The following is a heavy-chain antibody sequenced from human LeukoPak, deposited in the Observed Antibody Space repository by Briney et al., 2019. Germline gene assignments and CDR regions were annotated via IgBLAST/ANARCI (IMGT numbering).Heavy chain of an antibody. CDR1: GFTFSSYA. V-gene: IGHV3-23*01. D-gene: IGHD3-22*01. J-gene: IGHJ4*02. CDR3: ARSYDSSGYYYPYYFDY. CDR2: ISGTGGRT. Sequence: GGSLRLSYAASGFTFSSYAMNWVRQAPGKGLEWVAVISGTGGRTYYADSVKGRFTISRDNSKNTLYLQTNSLRAEDTAVYYCARSYDSSGYYYPYYFDYWGQGTLVTVSS.